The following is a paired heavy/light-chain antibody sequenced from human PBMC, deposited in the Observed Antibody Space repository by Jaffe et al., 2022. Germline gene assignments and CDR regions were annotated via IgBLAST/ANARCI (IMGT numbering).Heavy chain of an antibody. V-gene: IGHV3-23*01. CDR2: ISGSVSNT. J-gene: IGHJ4*02. CDR3: VQGAHLPY. CDR1: GFTFSVNA. Sequence: ELQLLESGGGLVKPGGSLRLSCAASGFTFSVNAMTWVRQAPGKGLEWVSAISGSVSNTYYADSVKGRFTISRDNSKDTLYLQINNLRAEDTAVYYCVQGAHLPYWGQGTLVTVSS. D-gene: IGHD3-3*02.
Light chain of an antibody. Sequence: EVVMTQSPLSLPVTLGQPASISCRSSQSLVHSDGNTYLIWFQQRPGQSPRRLIHKVSKRDSGVPDRFSGSGSGTDFTLKISRVEAEDVGVYYCMQGTHWPYTFGQGTKLEIK. V-gene: IGKV2-30*02. CDR3: MQGTHWPYT. J-gene: IGKJ2*01. CDR2: KVS. CDR1: QSLVHSDGNTY.